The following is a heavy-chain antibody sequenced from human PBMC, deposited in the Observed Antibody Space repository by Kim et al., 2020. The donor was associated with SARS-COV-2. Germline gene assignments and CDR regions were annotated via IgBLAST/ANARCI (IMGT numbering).Heavy chain of an antibody. CDR2: IIPIFGTA. Sequence: SVKVSCKASGGTFSSYAISWVRQAPGQGLEWMGGIIPIFGTANYAQKFQGRVTITADESTSTAYMELSSLRSEDTAVYYCARGETYYYDSSGYYPNKGWFDPWGQGTLVTVSS. CDR3: ARGETYYYDSSGYYPNKGWFDP. CDR1: GGTFSSYA. J-gene: IGHJ5*02. D-gene: IGHD3-22*01. V-gene: IGHV1-69*13.